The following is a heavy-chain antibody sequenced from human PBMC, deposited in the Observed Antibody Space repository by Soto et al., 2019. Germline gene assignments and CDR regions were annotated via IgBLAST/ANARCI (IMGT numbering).Heavy chain of an antibody. CDR2: IKSNSDGATT. V-gene: IGHV3-15*01. J-gene: IGHJ6*02. D-gene: IGHD5-18*01. Sequence: EVHLLESGGGLVQPGGSLRLSCAASGFTSSDAWMSWVRQAPGKGLEWVGRIKSNSDGATTDYAAPVKGRFTISRDDSTNMLYLQMSSLKTEDTAVYYCATVDRGMVRVSYYSYYDSTDVWGQGTAVTVSS. CDR3: ATVDRGMVRVSYYSYYDSTDV. CDR1: GFTSSDAW.